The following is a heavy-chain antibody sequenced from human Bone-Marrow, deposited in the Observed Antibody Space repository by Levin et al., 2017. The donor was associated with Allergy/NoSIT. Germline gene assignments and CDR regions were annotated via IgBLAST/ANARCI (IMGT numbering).Heavy chain of an antibody. CDR1: GFTSAYYA. CDR2: ISGTYDQT. V-gene: IGHV3-23*01. J-gene: IGHJ1*01. CDR3: VKMEQQLVQGTFQI. Sequence: PGGSLRLTCAASGFTSAYYAMSWVRQAPGKGLEWVSGISGTYDQTFYRDSVKGRFTISRDKSKNTVYLQMSNLLADDTALYYCVKMEQQLVQGTFQIWGQGALVTVSS. D-gene: IGHD6-13*01.